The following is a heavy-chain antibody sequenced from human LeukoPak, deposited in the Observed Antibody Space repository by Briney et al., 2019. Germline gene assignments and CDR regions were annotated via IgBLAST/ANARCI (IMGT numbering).Heavy chain of an antibody. D-gene: IGHD2-21*02. J-gene: IGHJ4*02. CDR1: GFTFSSFT. CDR3: AKDISGGDCPDY. Sequence: GGSLRLSCAASGFTFSSFTMSWVRQAPGKGLEWVSAMSGSGRSTYYADSVKGRFTISRDNSKNTVYLQMNSLRAEDTAVYYCAKDISGGDCPDYWGQGTPVTVSS. CDR2: MSGSGRST. V-gene: IGHV3-23*01.